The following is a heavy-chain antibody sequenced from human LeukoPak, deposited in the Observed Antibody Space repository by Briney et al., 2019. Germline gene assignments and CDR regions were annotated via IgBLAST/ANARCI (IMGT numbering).Heavy chain of an antibody. CDR3: AKGSYYDSSGSFYSDY. Sequence: GGSLRLSCAASGFTFSSYAMSWVRQAPGKGLEWVSGISGGGDNTYYADSVKGRFTISRDNSKNTLYVQVNSLGTEDTAAYYCAKGSYYDSSGSFYSDYWGQGTLVTVSS. CDR1: GFTFSSYA. J-gene: IGHJ4*02. V-gene: IGHV3-23*01. D-gene: IGHD3-22*01. CDR2: ISGGGDNT.